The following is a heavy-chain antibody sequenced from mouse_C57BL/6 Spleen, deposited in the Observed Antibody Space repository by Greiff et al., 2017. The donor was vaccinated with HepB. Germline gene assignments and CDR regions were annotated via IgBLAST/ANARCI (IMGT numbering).Heavy chain of an antibody. CDR1: GYTFTSYW. Sequence: QVQLQQPGAELVKPGASVKLSCKASGYTFTSYWIHWVKQRPGQGLEWIGMIHPNSGSTNYNEKFKSKATLTVDKSSSTAYMQLSSLTSEDSAVYYCAAEGDTPGFAYWGQGTLVTVSA. CDR2: IHPNSGST. CDR3: AAEGDTPGFAY. V-gene: IGHV1-64*01. J-gene: IGHJ3*01.